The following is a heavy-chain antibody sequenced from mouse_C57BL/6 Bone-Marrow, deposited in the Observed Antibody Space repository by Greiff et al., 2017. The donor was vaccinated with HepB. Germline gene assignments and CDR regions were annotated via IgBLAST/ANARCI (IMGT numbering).Heavy chain of an antibody. CDR2: IDPETGGT. V-gene: IGHV1-15*01. Sequence: QVQLQQSGAELVRPGASVTLSCKASGYTFTDYEMHWVKQTPVHGLEWIGAIDPETGGTAYNQKFKGKAILTADKSSSTAYMELRSLTSEDSAVYYCTRECPLRRYWYFDVWGTGTTVTVSS. CDR1: GYTFTDYE. J-gene: IGHJ1*03. CDR3: TRECPLRRYWYFDV. D-gene: IGHD2-12*01.